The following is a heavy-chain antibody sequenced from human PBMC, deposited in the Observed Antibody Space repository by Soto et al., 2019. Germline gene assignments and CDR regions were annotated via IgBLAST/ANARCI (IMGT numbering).Heavy chain of an antibody. Sequence: PGGSLRLSCAASGFTFSSYGIHWVRQAPGKGLEWFSFICIISSYIYYADSVKGRFTISRDNAKNLLFLQMNSLRADDTAVYYCARDTQDGSFDYWGQGTLVTVSS. CDR3: ARDTQDGSFDY. D-gene: IGHD5-12*01. CDR1: GFTFSSYG. V-gene: IGHV3-21*05. CDR2: ICIISSYI. J-gene: IGHJ4*02.